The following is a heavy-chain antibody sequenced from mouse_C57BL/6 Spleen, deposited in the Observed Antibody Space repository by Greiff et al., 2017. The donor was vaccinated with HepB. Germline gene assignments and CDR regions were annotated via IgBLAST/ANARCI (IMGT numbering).Heavy chain of an antibody. Sequence: QVQLQQPGAELVKPGASVKMSCKASGYTFTSYWITWVKQRPGQGLEWIGDIYPGSGSTNYNEKFKSKATLTVDTPSSTAYMQLSSLTSEDSAVYYCARGSSYVFDYWGQGTTLTVSS. V-gene: IGHV1-55*01. CDR3: ARGSSYVFDY. CDR1: GYTFTSYW. J-gene: IGHJ2*01. CDR2: IYPGSGST. D-gene: IGHD1-1*01.